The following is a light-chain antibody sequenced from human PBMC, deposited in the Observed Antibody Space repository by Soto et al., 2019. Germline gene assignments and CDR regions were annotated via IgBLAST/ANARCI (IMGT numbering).Light chain of an antibody. Sequence: EIVMTQSPATLSVSPGERATLSCRASQSVGSHLAWYQQRPGQAPRLLIYGASYRATGIPARFSGSGSGTDFTLIISSLQSEDFATYYCQQVNRYPYTFGQGTKVEIK. CDR1: QSVGSH. V-gene: IGKV3-15*01. CDR2: GAS. J-gene: IGKJ2*01. CDR3: QQVNRYPYT.